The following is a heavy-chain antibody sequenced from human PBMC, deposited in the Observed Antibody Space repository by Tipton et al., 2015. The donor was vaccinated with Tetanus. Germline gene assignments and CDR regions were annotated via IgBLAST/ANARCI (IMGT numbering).Heavy chain of an antibody. CDR2: ISSSSSNI. Sequence: SLRLSCAASGFTLSSFGMNWVRQAPGKGLEWVSYISSSSSNIVYADSVKGRFTISRDNAKNSLYLQINSLRDEDTAVYYCARDPAGYGDYEEGGATFDYWGQGTLVTVSS. J-gene: IGHJ4*02. D-gene: IGHD4-17*01. V-gene: IGHV3-48*02. CDR1: GFTLSSFG. CDR3: ARDPAGYGDYEEGGATFDY.